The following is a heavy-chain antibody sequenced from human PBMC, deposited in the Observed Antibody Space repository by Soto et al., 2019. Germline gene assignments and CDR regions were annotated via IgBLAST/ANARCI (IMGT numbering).Heavy chain of an antibody. CDR3: TTGGDGNVLKY. V-gene: IGHV3-15*02. Sequence: EVQLVESEGALIEPGGSFRLSCAASGFSFSDSWMAWVRQPPGKGLEWIGRIKSKSEGGTAVNADRVEGRFTISRDDSKNILYLKMNSLKIEDTGVYYCTTGGDGNVLKYWGQGTLVTVSS. D-gene: IGHD1-1*01. CDR2: IKSKSEGGTA. J-gene: IGHJ4*02. CDR1: GFSFSDSW.